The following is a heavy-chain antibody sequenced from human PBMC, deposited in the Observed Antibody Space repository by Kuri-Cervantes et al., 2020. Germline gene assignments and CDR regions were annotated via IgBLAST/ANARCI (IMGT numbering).Heavy chain of an antibody. Sequence: GESLKISCAASGFTFSSYAMSWVRQAPGKGLEWVSAISGSGGSTYYADSVKGRFTISRDNSKNTLYLQMNSLRAEDTAVYYCARRGKSYYYYYMDVWGKGTTVTVSS. CDR2: ISGSGGST. CDR3: ARRGKSYYYYYMDV. CDR1: GFTFSSYA. V-gene: IGHV3-23*01. J-gene: IGHJ6*03.